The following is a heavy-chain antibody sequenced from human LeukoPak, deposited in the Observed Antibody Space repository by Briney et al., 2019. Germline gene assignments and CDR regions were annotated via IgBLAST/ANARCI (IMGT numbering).Heavy chain of an antibody. CDR3: AKVSNDYGDYVFDY. CDR2: ISGSGGSA. Sequence: GGSLRLSCAASGFTFSSYAMSWVRQAPGKGLEWVSGISGSGGSAYYADSVKGRFTISRDNSKNTLYLQMNSLRGEDTAVYYCAKVSNDYGDYVFDYWSQGTLVTVSS. D-gene: IGHD4-17*01. V-gene: IGHV3-23*01. J-gene: IGHJ4*02. CDR1: GFTFSSYA.